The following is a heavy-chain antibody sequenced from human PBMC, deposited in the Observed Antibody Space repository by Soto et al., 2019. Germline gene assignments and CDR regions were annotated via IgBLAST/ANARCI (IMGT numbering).Heavy chain of an antibody. CDR1: GFTFSSYG. Sequence: GGSLRLSCAASGFTFSSYGMHWVRQAPGKGLEWVAVIWYDGSNKYYADSVKGRFTISRDNSKNTLYLQMNSLRAEDTAVYYCAREAPSVKLGYCSGGSCYYYYMDVWGKGTTVTVSS. D-gene: IGHD2-15*01. CDR2: IWYDGSNK. CDR3: AREAPSVKLGYCSGGSCYYYYMDV. J-gene: IGHJ6*03. V-gene: IGHV3-33*01.